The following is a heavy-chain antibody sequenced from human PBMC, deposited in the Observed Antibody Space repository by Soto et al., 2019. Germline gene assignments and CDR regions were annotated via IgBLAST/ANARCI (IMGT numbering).Heavy chain of an antibody. CDR2: ISYDGSNK. D-gene: IGHD6-13*01. Sequence: GGSLRLSCAASGFTFSSYGMHWVRQAPGKGLEWVAVISYDGSNKYYADSVKGRFTISRDNSKNTLYLQMNSLRAEDTAVYYCAKARVGSSWYGDYYYYGMDVWGQGTTVTVS. CDR1: GFTFSSYG. V-gene: IGHV3-30*18. J-gene: IGHJ6*02. CDR3: AKARVGSSWYGDYYYYGMDV.